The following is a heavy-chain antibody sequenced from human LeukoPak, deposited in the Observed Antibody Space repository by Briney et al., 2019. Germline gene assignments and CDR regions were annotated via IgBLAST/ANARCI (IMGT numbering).Heavy chain of an antibody. Sequence: PSETLSLTCAVYGGSFSGYYWSWIRQPPGKGLEWIGEINHSGSTTYNPSLKSRVTISVDTSKNQFSLKLSSVTAADTAVYYCARIIAVAGSDYWGQGTLVTVSS. J-gene: IGHJ4*02. CDR1: GGSFSGYY. V-gene: IGHV4-34*01. CDR3: ARIIAVAGSDY. D-gene: IGHD6-19*01. CDR2: INHSGST.